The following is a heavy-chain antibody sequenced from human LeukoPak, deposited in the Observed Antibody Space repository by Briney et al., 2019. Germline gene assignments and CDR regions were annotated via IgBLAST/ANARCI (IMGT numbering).Heavy chain of an antibody. CDR1: GSSISGYY. Sequence: SETLSLTCTVSGSSISGYYWTWIRQPAGKGLEWIGHVYTRGNTNYTPSLESRVTMSVDMSKNQFSLKLRSVTAADTAVYYCARLGAASTFDYWGQGTTVTVSS. CDR2: VYTRGNT. J-gene: IGHJ4*03. D-gene: IGHD1-26*01. CDR3: ARLGAASTFDY. V-gene: IGHV4-4*07.